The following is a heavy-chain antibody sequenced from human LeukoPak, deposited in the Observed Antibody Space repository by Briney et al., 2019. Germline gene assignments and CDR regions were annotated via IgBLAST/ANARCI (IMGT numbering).Heavy chain of an antibody. CDR2: IYPGGSDT. V-gene: IGHV5-51*01. D-gene: IGHD6-19*01. J-gene: IGHJ4*02. CDR1: GYSFTSYW. Sequence: GESLKISCKGSGYSFTSYWSGWVRQMPGKGLEWMGIIYPGGSDTRYSPSFQGQVTISADKSISTAYLQWSSLKASDTAMYYCARFSGSGWSIYYFDYWGQGTLVTVSS. CDR3: ARFSGSGWSIYYFDY.